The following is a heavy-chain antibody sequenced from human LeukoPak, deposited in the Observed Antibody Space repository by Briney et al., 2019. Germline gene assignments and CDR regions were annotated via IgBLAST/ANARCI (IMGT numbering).Heavy chain of an antibody. CDR2: IYSGGNT. V-gene: IGHV3-53*01. D-gene: IGHD3-9*01. Sequence: GGSLRLSCAASGLTVSSNYMSWVRQAPGKGLEWVSVIYSGGNTFYADSVKGRFTISRDNSKNALYLQMNSLRAEDTAVYYCALSKHFDWPPSAFDIWGQGTMVTVSS. J-gene: IGHJ3*02. CDR3: ALSKHFDWPPSAFDI. CDR1: GLTVSSNY.